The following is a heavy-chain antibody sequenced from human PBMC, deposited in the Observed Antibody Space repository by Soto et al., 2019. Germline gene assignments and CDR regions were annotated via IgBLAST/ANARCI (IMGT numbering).Heavy chain of an antibody. Sequence: PGGSLRLSCAASGFTFSSYAMNWVRQAPGKGPEWVSAISGSGGSTYYADSVKGRFTISRDNSQNTLYLQMNSLRAEDTALYYCAKDSWAPDINWFDPWGQGTLVTVSS. J-gene: IGHJ5*02. CDR2: ISGSGGST. V-gene: IGHV3-23*01. D-gene: IGHD1-26*01. CDR3: AKDSWAPDINWFDP. CDR1: GFTFSSYA.